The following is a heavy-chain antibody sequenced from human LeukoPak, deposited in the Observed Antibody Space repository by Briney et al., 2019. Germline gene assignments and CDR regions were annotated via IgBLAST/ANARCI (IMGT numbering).Heavy chain of an antibody. Sequence: ASVKVSCKASGGTFSSYAISWVRQAPGQELEWMGGIIPIFGTANYAQKFQGRVTITADESTSTAYMELSSLRSEDKAVYYCSRGAGEQLQYYYYMDVWGKGTTVTVSS. CDR3: SRGAGEQLQYYYYMDV. V-gene: IGHV1-69*13. CDR1: GGTFSSYA. D-gene: IGHD1-26*01. CDR2: IIPIFGTA. J-gene: IGHJ6*03.